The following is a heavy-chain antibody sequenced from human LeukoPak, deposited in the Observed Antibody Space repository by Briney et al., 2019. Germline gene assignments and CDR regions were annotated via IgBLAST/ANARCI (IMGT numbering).Heavy chain of an antibody. D-gene: IGHD1-14*01. V-gene: IGHV4-61*02. J-gene: IGHJ4*02. CDR2: IYTSGST. CDR1: GGSISSGSYY. Sequence: SETLSLTCTVSGGSISSGSYYWSWIRQPAGKGLEGIGRIYTSGSTNYNPSLKSRVTISVDTSKNQFSLKLSFVTAADTAEYYCARDGIDGYFDYWGQGTLVTVSS. CDR3: ARDGIDGYFDY.